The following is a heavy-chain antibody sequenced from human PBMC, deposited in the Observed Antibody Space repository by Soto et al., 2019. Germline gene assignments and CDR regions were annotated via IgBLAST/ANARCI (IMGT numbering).Heavy chain of an antibody. J-gene: IGHJ6*03. V-gene: IGHV1-69*02. Sequence: QVQLVQSGAEVKKPGSSVKVSCTASGGTFSSYTISWVRQAPGQGLEWMGRIIPILGIANYAQKFQGRVTITADKSTSTAYMELSSLRSEDTAVYYCARVSAAMNYYYYYMDVWGKGTTVTVSS. D-gene: IGHD2-2*01. CDR1: GGTFSSYT. CDR2: IIPILGIA. CDR3: ARVSAAMNYYYYYMDV.